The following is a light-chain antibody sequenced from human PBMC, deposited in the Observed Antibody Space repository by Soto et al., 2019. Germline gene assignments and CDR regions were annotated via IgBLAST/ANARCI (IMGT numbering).Light chain of an antibody. V-gene: IGLV4-69*01. CDR3: QTWGTCHVV. CDR1: SGHSSYA. J-gene: IGLJ2*01. Sequence: QLVLTQSPSASASLGASVKLTCTLSSGHSSYAIAWHQQQPEKGPRYLMKLNSDGSHSKGDGIPDRFSGSSSGAERYLTVSSLQSEDEADYYCQTWGTCHVVFGGGTKLTVL. CDR2: LNSDGSH.